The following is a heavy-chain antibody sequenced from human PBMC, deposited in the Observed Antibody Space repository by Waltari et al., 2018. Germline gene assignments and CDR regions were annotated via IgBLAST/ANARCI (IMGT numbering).Heavy chain of an antibody. CDR1: GXPFSNYX. CDR2: IKEDGXEK. Sequence: EVQLVESXGGLVQPGGSLRLSCXASGXPFSNYXMNWVRQAPGRGREWVANIKEDGXEKQYVDSGKGRXTIXRDXAXNXLFLQMNXXXAEDXAVYYCARVXXRSPPDYXGQGTLVTVXS. J-gene: IGHJ4*02. V-gene: IGHV3-7*04. CDR3: ARVXXRSPPDY.